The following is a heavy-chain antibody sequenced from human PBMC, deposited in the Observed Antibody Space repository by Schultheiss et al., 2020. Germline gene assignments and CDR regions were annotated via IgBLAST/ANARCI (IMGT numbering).Heavy chain of an antibody. Sequence: GGSLRLSCAASGFPFTDAFMNWVRQTPGRGLEWVSAISGSGGSTYYADSVKGRFTISRDNAKNSLYLQMNSLRAEDTAVYYCARVVFDAFDIWGQGTMVTVSS. CDR1: GFPFTDAF. D-gene: IGHD3-10*01. CDR3: ARVVFDAFDI. V-gene: IGHV3-69-1*01. CDR2: ISGSGGST. J-gene: IGHJ3*02.